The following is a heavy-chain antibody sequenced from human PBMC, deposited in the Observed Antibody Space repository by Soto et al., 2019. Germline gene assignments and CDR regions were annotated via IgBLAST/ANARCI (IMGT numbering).Heavy chain of an antibody. CDR2: ISYDGYTQ. V-gene: IGHV3-30*18. CDR3: VKYQVVDGQYYGPSELFF. J-gene: IGHJ4*02. D-gene: IGHD3-10*01. CDR1: HFTFGSYG. Sequence: GGSLRLSCAPAHFTFGSYGMHWVRQAPGKGLQWVAHISYDGYTQELADCVKGRFTVSRDNSKDTLYLQISSLRIKDTAVYYCVKYQVVDGQYYGPSELFFWGRGTLVTVSS.